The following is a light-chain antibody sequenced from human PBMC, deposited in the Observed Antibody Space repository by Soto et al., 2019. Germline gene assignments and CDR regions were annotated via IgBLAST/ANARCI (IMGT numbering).Light chain of an antibody. CDR3: LQALQPPPT. CDR1: QSLLHRNGYNY. V-gene: IGKV2-28*01. Sequence: DIVMTQSPLSLPVTPGEPASISCRSSQSLLHRNGYNYINWYLQKPGQSPQLLMYFGSTRASGVPDRFSGSGSGTDFTLKIYRVEAEDVGVYYCLQALQPPPTFGQGTRLEMK. CDR2: FGS. J-gene: IGKJ5*01.